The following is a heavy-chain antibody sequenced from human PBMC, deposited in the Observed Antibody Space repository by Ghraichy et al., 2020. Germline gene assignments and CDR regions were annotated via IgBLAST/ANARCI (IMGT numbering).Heavy chain of an antibody. V-gene: IGHV4-31*03. Sequence: LRLSCTVSGGSISSGGYYWSWIRQHPGKGLEWIGYIYYSGSTYYNPSLKSRVTISVDTSKNQFSLKLSSVTAADTAVYYCARIYSGYDRSAYYYYGMDVWGQGTTVTVSS. CDR1: GGSISSGGYY. CDR2: IYYSGST. CDR3: ARIYSGYDRSAYYYYGMDV. J-gene: IGHJ6*02. D-gene: IGHD5-12*01.